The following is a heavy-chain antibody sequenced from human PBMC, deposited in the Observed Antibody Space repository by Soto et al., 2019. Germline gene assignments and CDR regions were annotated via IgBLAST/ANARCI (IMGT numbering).Heavy chain of an antibody. J-gene: IGHJ3*02. Sequence: EVQLLESGGGLVQPGGSLRLSCAASGFTFSSYAMSWVRQAPGKGLEWVSAISGSGGTTYYADSVKGRFTFSRDNSKNTLYLQMTSLRAEDTVVYYCAKTANGWFSAFDIWGQGTMVSVSS. V-gene: IGHV3-23*01. D-gene: IGHD6-19*01. CDR3: AKTANGWFSAFDI. CDR1: GFTFSSYA. CDR2: ISGSGGTT.